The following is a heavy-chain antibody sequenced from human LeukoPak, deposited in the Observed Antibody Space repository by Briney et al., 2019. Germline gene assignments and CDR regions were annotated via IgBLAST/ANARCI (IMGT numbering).Heavy chain of an antibody. CDR3: AIRFSRGSGSAIDY. CDR2: MNPNSANT. D-gene: IGHD3-10*01. J-gene: IGHJ4*02. Sequence: ASVKVSCKASGYTFTSYDIDWVRQATGQGLEWMGWMNPNSANTGYAQNFQGRVTMTRNTSISTAYMELSSLRSEDTAVYYCAIRFSRGSGSAIDYWGQGTLVTVSS. V-gene: IGHV1-8*01. CDR1: GYTFTSYD.